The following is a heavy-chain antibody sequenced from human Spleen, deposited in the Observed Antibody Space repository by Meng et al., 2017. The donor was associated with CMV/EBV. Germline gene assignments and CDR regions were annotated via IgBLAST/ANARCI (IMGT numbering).Heavy chain of an antibody. D-gene: IGHD1-26*01. J-gene: IGHJ5*02. CDR3: ARDLIVGASNWFDP. CDR1: GFTFSSYS. Sequence: GESLKISCAASGFTFSSYSMNWVRQAPGKGLEWVSSISSSSSYIYYADSVKGRFTISRDNAKNSLYLQMNSLRAEDTAVYYCARDLIVGASNWFDPWGQGTLVTVSS. V-gene: IGHV3-21*01. CDR2: ISSSSSYI.